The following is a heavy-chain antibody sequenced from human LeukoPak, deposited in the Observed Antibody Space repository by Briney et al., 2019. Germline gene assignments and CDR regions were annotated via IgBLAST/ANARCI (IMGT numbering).Heavy chain of an antibody. CDR3: ARAYSRSRFDY. CDR2: IDPSDSYN. Sequence: PGGSLRLSCKGSGYNFTNYWISWVRQMPGEGLEWMGTIDPSDSYNNYSPSFQGHVTISADKSISTAYLQWSSLKASDTAMYYCARAYSRSRFDYWGQGTLVIVSS. J-gene: IGHJ4*02. D-gene: IGHD6-6*01. CDR1: GYNFTNYW. V-gene: IGHV5-10-1*01.